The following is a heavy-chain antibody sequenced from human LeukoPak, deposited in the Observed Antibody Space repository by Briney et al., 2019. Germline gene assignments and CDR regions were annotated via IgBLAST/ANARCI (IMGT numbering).Heavy chain of an antibody. CDR2: ISGSGGST. Sequence: GGSLRLSCAASGFTFSSYWMSWVRQAPGKGLEWVSAISGSGGSTYYADSVKGRFTISRDNSKNTLYLQMNSLRAEDTAVYYCAKAAAYCGGDCKPPYNWFDPWGQGTLVTVSS. CDR3: AKAAAYCGGDCKPPYNWFDP. J-gene: IGHJ5*02. D-gene: IGHD2-21*01. CDR1: GFTFSSYW. V-gene: IGHV3-23*01.